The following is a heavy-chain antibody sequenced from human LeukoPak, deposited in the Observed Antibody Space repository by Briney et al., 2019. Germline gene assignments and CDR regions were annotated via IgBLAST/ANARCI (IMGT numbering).Heavy chain of an antibody. Sequence: GGSLRLSCAASGFTFKNAWMIWVRQAPGKGPEWVGRIKSTRDGGAAEYAAPVKGRFTISRDNSKNTLYLQMNSLRAEDTAVYYCARVSRSGWFGELSAFSEYFQHWGQGTLVTVSS. J-gene: IGHJ1*01. D-gene: IGHD3-10*01. V-gene: IGHV3-15*01. CDR1: GFTFKNAW. CDR2: IKSTRDGGAA. CDR3: ARVSRSGWFGELSAFSEYFQH.